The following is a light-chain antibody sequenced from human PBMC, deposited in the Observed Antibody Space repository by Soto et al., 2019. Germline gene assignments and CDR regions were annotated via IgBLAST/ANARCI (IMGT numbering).Light chain of an antibody. V-gene: IGKV3-20*01. CDR2: GAS. Sequence: EIVMTQSPATLSVSPGKRVTLSCRASHSVGSNLAWYQQKPGQAPRLLIYGASSRATGIPDRFSGSGSGTDFTLTISRLEPEDFAVYYCQQYGSSPQTFGQGTKVDIK. CDR3: QQYGSSPQT. CDR1: HSVGSN. J-gene: IGKJ1*01.